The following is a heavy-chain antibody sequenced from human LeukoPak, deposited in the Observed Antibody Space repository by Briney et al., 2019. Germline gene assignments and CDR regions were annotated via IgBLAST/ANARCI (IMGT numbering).Heavy chain of an antibody. CDR3: AKDTLIYYYDSSGYSRPNYYYYGMDV. V-gene: IGHV3-43*02. Sequence: GGSLRLSCAASGFTFDDYGMHWVRHAPGKGLEWVSLISGDGGSTYYADSVKGRFTISRDNSKNSLYLQMNSLRTEDTALYYCAKDTLIYYYDSSGYSRPNYYYYGMDVWGQGTTVTVSS. CDR1: GFTFDDYG. J-gene: IGHJ6*02. D-gene: IGHD3-22*01. CDR2: ISGDGGST.